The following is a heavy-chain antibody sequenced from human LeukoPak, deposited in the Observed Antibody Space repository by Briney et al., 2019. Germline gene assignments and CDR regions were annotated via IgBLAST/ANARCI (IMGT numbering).Heavy chain of an antibody. D-gene: IGHD2-15*01. Sequence: GGSLRLSCAASGFTFSSYGMSWVRQAPGKGLEWVSAISGSGGSTYYADSVKGRFTISRDNSKNTLYLQINSLRAEDTAVYYCAKSFGGTRLVTAATPSFYWGQGTLVTVSS. J-gene: IGHJ4*02. CDR3: AKSFGGTRLVTAATPSFY. CDR2: ISGSGGST. V-gene: IGHV3-23*01. CDR1: GFTFSSYG.